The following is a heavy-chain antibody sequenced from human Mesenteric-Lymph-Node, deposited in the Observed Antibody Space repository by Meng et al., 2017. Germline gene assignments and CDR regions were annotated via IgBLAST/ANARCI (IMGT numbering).Heavy chain of an antibody. V-gene: IGHV4-30-4*01. CDR2: IYYSGST. CDR3: ARGQRSYSGSYPEWFDP. J-gene: IGHJ5*02. CDR1: GCSISSGDYY. Sequence: EPAPRLGTPSQPLSLACHVSGCSISSGDYYWSWIRQPPGKGLEWIGCIYYSGSTYYNPSLKGRVTISVDTSKNQFSLNLSSVTAADTAVYYCARGQRSYSGSYPEWFDPWGQGTLVTVSS. D-gene: IGHD1-26*01.